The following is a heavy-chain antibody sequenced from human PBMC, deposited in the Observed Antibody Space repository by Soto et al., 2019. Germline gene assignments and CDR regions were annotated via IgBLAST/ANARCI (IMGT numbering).Heavy chain of an antibody. CDR1: GGSISGEGYY. V-gene: IGHV4-31*03. J-gene: IGHJ5*02. D-gene: IGHD6-13*01. Sequence: QVQLQESGPGLVEPSQTLSLTCTVSGGSISGEGYYWSWIRQYSGRGLEWLGYIHYSGSTYYNPSLKSRVIFSVDTSKTQFFLNLSYVTAADTAVYYCARAWTATAGWANWFDRWGQGTLVTVSS. CDR3: ARAWTATAGWANWFDR. CDR2: IHYSGST.